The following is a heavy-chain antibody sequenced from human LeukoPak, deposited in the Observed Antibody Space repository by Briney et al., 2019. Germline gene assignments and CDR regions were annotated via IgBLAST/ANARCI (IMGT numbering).Heavy chain of an antibody. CDR3: ARGQFIAVAASDY. CDR2: MNPNSGNT. CDR1: GYTFTSYD. J-gene: IGHJ4*02. D-gene: IGHD6-19*01. V-gene: IGHV1-8*01. Sequence: GASVKVSCKASGYTFTSYDINWVRQATGPGLEWMGWMNPNSGNTGYAQKFQGRVTMTRNTSISTAYMELSSLRSEDTAVYYCARGQFIAVAASDYWGQGTLVTVSS.